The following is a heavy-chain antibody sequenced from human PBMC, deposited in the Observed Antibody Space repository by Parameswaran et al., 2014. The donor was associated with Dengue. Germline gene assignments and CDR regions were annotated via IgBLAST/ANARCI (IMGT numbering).Heavy chain of an antibody. J-gene: IGHJ4*02. D-gene: IGHD6-13*01. V-gene: IGHV1-18*01. CDR2: INTHNGNT. CDR3: ARDIRVYSSSPTVDY. Sequence: WVRQAPGQGLEWMGWINTHNGNTNYARKFQDRVTMTTDTSTSTAYMELRRLTSDDTAVYYCARDIRVYSSSPTVDYWGQGTLVTVSS.